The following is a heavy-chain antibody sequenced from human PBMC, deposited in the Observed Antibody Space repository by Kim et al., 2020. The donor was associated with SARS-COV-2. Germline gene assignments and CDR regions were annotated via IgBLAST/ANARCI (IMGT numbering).Heavy chain of an antibody. Sequence: GGSLRLSCAASGFTFDDYAMHWVRQAPGKGLEWVSLISGDGGSTYYADSVKGRFTISRDNSKNSLYLQMNSLRTEDTALYYCAKISGAMVRGVIPDYWGQGTLVTVSS. V-gene: IGHV3-43*02. CDR2: ISGDGGST. J-gene: IGHJ4*02. CDR3: AKISGAMVRGVIPDY. D-gene: IGHD3-10*01. CDR1: GFTFDDYA.